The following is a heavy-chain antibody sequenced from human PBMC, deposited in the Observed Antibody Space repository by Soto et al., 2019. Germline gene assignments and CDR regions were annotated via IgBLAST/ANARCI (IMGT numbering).Heavy chain of an antibody. V-gene: IGHV1-2*02. Sequence: SVKVSCKASGYTFTGYYMHWVRQAPVQGLEWMGWINPNSGGTNYAQKFQGRVTMTRDTSISTAYMELSRLRSDDTAVYYCARLSSYYYDSSGYYLSESFDYWGQGTLVTVSS. CDR2: INPNSGGT. D-gene: IGHD3-22*01. CDR1: GYTFTGYY. J-gene: IGHJ4*02. CDR3: ARLSSYYYDSSGYYLSESFDY.